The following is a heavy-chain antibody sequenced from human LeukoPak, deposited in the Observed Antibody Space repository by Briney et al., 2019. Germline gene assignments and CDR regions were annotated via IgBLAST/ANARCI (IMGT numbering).Heavy chain of an antibody. CDR3: AKGRGGYGELINDY. CDR1: GFTFSSYA. D-gene: IGHD1-26*01. CDR2: ISGSGGST. J-gene: IGHJ4*02. V-gene: IGHV3-23*01. Sequence: PGGSLRLSCAASGFTFSSYAMSWVRQAPGKGLEWVSAISGSGGSTYYADSVKGRFTISRDNSKNTLYLQMNSLRAEDTAVYYCAKGRGGYGELINDYWGQGTLVTVFS.